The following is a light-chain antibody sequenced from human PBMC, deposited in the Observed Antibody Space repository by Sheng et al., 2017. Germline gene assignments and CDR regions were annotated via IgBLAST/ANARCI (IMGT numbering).Light chain of an antibody. CDR1: QSVSTY. V-gene: IGKV1-39*01. J-gene: IGKJ2*01. Sequence: DIQMTQSPSSLSASVGDRVTITCRASQSVSTYLNWYQQKPGKAPNLLIYAASSLQSGVPSRFSGSRSGTDFTLTISSLQPEDFATYYCQQSYSTPPNFGQGTKLEIK. CDR2: AAS. CDR3: QQSYSTPPN.